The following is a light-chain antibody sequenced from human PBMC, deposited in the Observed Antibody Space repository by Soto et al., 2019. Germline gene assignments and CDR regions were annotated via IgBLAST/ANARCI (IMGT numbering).Light chain of an antibody. CDR2: WAS. J-gene: IGKJ2*01. CDR1: QSGLYSSNNKNY. V-gene: IGKV4-1*01. Sequence: DIVMTQSPDSLAVSLGERATINCKSSQSGLYSSNNKNYLAWYQQKPGQPPKLLIYWASTRESGVPDRFSGSRSGIDFSLTISSLRAEGLAVYYCQQHYSTPYTFGQGTKLEIK. CDR3: QQHYSTPYT.